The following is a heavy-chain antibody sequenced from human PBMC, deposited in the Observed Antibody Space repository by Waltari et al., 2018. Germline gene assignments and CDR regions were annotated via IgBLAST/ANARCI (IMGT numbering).Heavy chain of an antibody. CDR2: IYTSGST. CDR3: ARTGRGSSWREGFEDI. J-gene: IGHJ3*02. Sequence: QVQLQESGPGLVKPSETLSLPCTVSGGSISSYYWSWTRQSAGKGLEWIARIYTSGSTNYNPSLKSRVTMSVDTSKNQFALKLSSVTAADTAVYYCARTGRGSSWREGFEDIWGQGTMVTVSS. D-gene: IGHD6-13*01. CDR1: GGSISSYY. V-gene: IGHV4-4*07.